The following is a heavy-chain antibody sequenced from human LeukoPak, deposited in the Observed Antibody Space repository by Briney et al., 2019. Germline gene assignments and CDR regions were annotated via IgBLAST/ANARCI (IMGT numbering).Heavy chain of an antibody. Sequence: KPSETLSLTCTVSGYSISSGYYWGWIRQPPGKGLEWIGSIYHSGSTYYNPSLKSRVTISVDTSKNQFSLKLSSVTGADTAVYYCARDNGNGAFDIWGQGAMVTVSS. CDR3: ARDNGNGAFDI. CDR2: IYHSGST. J-gene: IGHJ3*02. V-gene: IGHV4-38-2*02. D-gene: IGHD2-8*01. CDR1: GYSISSGYY.